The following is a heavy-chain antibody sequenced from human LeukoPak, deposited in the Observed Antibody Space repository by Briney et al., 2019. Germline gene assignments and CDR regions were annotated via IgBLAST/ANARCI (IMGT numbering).Heavy chain of an antibody. CDR1: GFTFSSYA. CDR2: ISYDGSNK. CDR3: ARDDEKGYTAMVNVVGY. D-gene: IGHD5-18*01. Sequence: PGGSLRLSCAASGFTFSSYAMHWVRQAPGKGLEWVAVISYDGSNKYYADFVEGRFTISRDNSKNTLYLRMNSLRAEDTAVYYCARDDEKGYTAMVNVVGYWGQGTLVTVSS. J-gene: IGHJ4*02. V-gene: IGHV3-30*04.